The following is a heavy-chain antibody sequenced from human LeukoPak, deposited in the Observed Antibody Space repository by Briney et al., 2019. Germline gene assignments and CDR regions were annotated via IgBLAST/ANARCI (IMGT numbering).Heavy chain of an antibody. CDR1: GFTFSSYS. D-gene: IGHD4-17*01. V-gene: IGHV3-21*01. CDR2: ISSSSSYI. Sequence: GGSLRLSCAASGFTFSSYSMYWVRQAPGKGLEWVSSISSSSSYIYYADSVKGRFTISRDNAKNSLYLQMNSLRAEDTAVYYCARDFTVNDAFDIWGQGTMVTVS. CDR3: ARDFTVNDAFDI. J-gene: IGHJ3*02.